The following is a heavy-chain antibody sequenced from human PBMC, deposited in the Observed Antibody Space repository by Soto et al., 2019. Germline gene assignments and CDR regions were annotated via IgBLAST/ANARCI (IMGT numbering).Heavy chain of an antibody. CDR1: GFIFSRDA. D-gene: IGHD6-13*01. Sequence: EVQLLESGGGLVQPGGSLRLSCTASGFIFSRDAMTWVRQAPGKGLEWVSGLSDSGGSIYYADSVKGRFTISRDNSMNTLYLQMNTLRAEDTAIYYCAKVSSSWYAGFFDLWGQGTLVTVS. J-gene: IGHJ4*02. CDR2: LSDSGGSI. V-gene: IGHV3-23*01. CDR3: AKVSSSWYAGFFDL.